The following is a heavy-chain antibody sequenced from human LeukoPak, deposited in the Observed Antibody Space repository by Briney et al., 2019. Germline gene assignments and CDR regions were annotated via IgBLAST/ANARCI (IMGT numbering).Heavy chain of an antibody. CDR1: GFTFRSYG. Sequence: HPGGSLRLSCAASGFTFRSYGMHWVRQAPGKGLEWVARIWYDGSNTYYEASVKGRFTISRDNSKNTLYLQMNTLRAEDTAVYYCAKDVPTRGAAAGFNWFDPWGQGTLVTVSS. J-gene: IGHJ5*02. V-gene: IGHV3-33*06. CDR3: AKDVPTRGAAAGFNWFDP. D-gene: IGHD6-13*01. CDR2: IWYDGSNT.